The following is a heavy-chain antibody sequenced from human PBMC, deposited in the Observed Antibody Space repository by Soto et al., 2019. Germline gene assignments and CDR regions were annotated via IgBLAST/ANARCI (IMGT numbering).Heavy chain of an antibody. J-gene: IGHJ6*03. Sequence: GGSLRLSCAASGFTFSSXXMXXXRQAPGKGLEWVAXIXQDGSEXYYVDSVKGRFTISRDNAKNSLYLQMNSLRAEDTAVYYCARDRPHIEYSKPKYSGNYYYYMDVWGKGTTVTVSS. CDR3: ARDRPHIEYSKPKYSGNYYYYMDV. V-gene: IGHV3-7*01. CDR1: GFTFSSXX. CDR2: IXQDGSEX. D-gene: IGHD1-26*01.